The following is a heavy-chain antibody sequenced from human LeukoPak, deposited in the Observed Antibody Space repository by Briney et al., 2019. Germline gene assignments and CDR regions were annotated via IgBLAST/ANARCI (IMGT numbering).Heavy chain of an antibody. V-gene: IGHV3-30*18. J-gene: IGHJ4*02. D-gene: IGHD3-3*02. CDR3: AKGGVTGHFWSGYSTYFDY. CDR2: ISYDGSNK. Sequence: GGSLRLSCAASGFTFSSYGMHWVRQAPGKGLEWVAVISYDGSNKYYADSVKGRFTISRDNSKNTLYLQMNSLRAEDTAVYYCAKGGVTGHFWSGYSTYFDYWGQGTLVTVSS. CDR1: GFTFSSYG.